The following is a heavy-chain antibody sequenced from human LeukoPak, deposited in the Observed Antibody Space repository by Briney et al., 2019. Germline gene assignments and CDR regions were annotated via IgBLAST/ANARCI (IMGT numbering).Heavy chain of an antibody. J-gene: IGHJ4*02. CDR1: GFTFRGYE. CDR2: ISTGGSTM. CDR3: ARGGGSFDFDY. Sequence: GGTLRLSCVASGFTFRGYEMNWVRRAPGKGRLWISYISTGGSTMFYADSVKGRFTISRDNARNSLYLQMNSLRVEDTAVYYCARGGGSFDFDYWGQGTLVTVSS. V-gene: IGHV3-48*03. D-gene: IGHD1-26*01.